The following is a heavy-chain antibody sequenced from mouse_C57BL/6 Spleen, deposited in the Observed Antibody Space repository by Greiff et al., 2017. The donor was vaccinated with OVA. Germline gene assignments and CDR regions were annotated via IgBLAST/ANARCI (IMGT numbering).Heavy chain of an antibody. Sequence: QVQLQQSDAELVKPGASVKISCKASGYTFTDHTIHWMKQRPEQGLEWIGYIYPRDGSTKYNEKFKGKATLTADKSSSTAYMQLNSLTSEDSAVYCCARENYGNYEYFDVWGTGTTVTVSS. CDR1: GYTFTDHT. D-gene: IGHD2-1*01. CDR3: ARENYGNYEYFDV. J-gene: IGHJ1*03. V-gene: IGHV1-78*01. CDR2: IYPRDGST.